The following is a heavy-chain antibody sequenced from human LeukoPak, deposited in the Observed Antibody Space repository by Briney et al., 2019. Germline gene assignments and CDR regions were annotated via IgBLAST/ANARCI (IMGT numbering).Heavy chain of an antibody. CDR2: IYYSGST. CDR1: GGSISSYY. V-gene: IGHV4-59*01. Sequence: XVXGGSISSYYWXWIRQPPGKGLEWIGYIYYSGSTNYNPSLTSRVTISVDTSKNQFSLKLSPVTAADTAVYYCAQGNWFDPWGQGTLVTVSS. CDR3: AQGNWFDP. J-gene: IGHJ5*02.